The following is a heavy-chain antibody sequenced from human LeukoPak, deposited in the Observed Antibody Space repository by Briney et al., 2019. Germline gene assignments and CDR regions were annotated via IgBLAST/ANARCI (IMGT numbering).Heavy chain of an antibody. J-gene: IGHJ4*02. Sequence: SETLSLTCAVYGGSFSGYYWSWIRQPPGKGLEWIGEINHSGSTNYNPPLKSRVTISVDTSKNQFSLKLSSVTAADTAVYYCARAPIGGLFDYWGQGTLVTVSS. V-gene: IGHV4-34*01. D-gene: IGHD3/OR15-3a*01. CDR3: ARAPIGGLFDY. CDR1: GGSFSGYY. CDR2: INHSGST.